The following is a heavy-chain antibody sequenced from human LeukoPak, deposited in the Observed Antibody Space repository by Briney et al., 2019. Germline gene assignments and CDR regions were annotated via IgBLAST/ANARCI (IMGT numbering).Heavy chain of an antibody. V-gene: IGHV3-74*01. D-gene: IGHD3-22*01. J-gene: IGHJ4*02. CDR1: GFTFSSYW. CDR2: INSDGSST. CDR3: ARGRYYYDSSGYTGY. Sequence: GGSLRLSCAASGFTFSSYWMHWVRQAPGKGLVWVSRINSDGSSTSYADSVKGRFTISRDNAKNTLYLQMNSLRAEDTAVYYCARGRYYYDSSGYTGYWGQGTLVTVSS.